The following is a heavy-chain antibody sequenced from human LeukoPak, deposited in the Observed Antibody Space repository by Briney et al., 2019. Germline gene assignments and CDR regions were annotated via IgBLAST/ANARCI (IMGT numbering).Heavy chain of an antibody. CDR1: GFTVSDNY. CDR3: ARIEWERLGRAFDI. CDR2: IYSAGAT. V-gene: IGHV3-53*01. Sequence: GGSLRLSCAASGFTVSDNYMTWVRQAPGKGLEWVSSIYSAGATHYAESVKGRFTISRDGSKNTLYLQMNSLRAEDMAVYYCARIEWERLGRAFDIWGQGTMVTVSS. D-gene: IGHD1-26*01. J-gene: IGHJ3*02.